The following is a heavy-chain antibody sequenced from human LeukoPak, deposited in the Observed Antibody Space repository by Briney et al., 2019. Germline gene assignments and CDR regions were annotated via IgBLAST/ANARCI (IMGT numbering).Heavy chain of an antibody. CDR3: AKAHCSSTSCQLYYYYGMDV. Sequence: ASVKVSCKASGYTFTSYDINWVRQATGQGLEWMGWMNPNSGNTGYAQKFQGRVTMTRSTSISTAYMELSSLRAEDTAVYYCAKAHCSSTSCQLYYYYGMDVWGQGTTVTVSS. J-gene: IGHJ6*02. D-gene: IGHD2-2*01. CDR1: GYTFTSYD. V-gene: IGHV1-8*01. CDR2: MNPNSGNT.